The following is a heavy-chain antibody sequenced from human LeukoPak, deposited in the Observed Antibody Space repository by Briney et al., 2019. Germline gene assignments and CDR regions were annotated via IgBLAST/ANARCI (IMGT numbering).Heavy chain of an antibody. J-gene: IGHJ5*02. V-gene: IGHV4-59*08. Sequence: SETLSLTCTVSGSSINNYYLNWIRQPPGKGLEWIGYFYYSGSTNYNPSLESRVTISEDTSKNQFSLRLISVTAADTAVYYCSTSSGWRSHWFDPWGQGTLVTVSS. CDR1: GSSINNYY. CDR2: FYYSGST. D-gene: IGHD6-19*01. CDR3: STSSGWRSHWFDP.